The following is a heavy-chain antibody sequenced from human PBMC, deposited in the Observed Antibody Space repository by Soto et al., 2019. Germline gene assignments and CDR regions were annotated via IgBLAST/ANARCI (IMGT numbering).Heavy chain of an antibody. J-gene: IGHJ5*02. D-gene: IGHD2-15*01. Sequence: QVQLQPWGAGLLTPSETLSLTCAVNGGSFSGYYWSWIRPPPGKGLEWIGEINHSGSTNYNPSLKSRVTISVDTSPNQFSLKLSSVTAADTAVYYCARGGVVVVAATRWFDPWGQGTLVTVSS. CDR3: ARGGVVVVAATRWFDP. CDR1: GGSFSGYY. CDR2: INHSGST. V-gene: IGHV4-34*01.